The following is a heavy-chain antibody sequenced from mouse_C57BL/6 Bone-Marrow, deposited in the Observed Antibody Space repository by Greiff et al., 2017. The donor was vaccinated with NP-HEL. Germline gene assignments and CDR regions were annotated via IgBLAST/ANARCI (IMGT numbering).Heavy chain of an antibody. CDR2: ISGGGGNT. CDR3: ARGSQLGRWYFDV. Sequence: EVQLQQSGGGLVKPGGSLKLSCAASGFTFSSYTMSWVRQTPEKRLEWVATISGGGGNTYYPDSVKGRFTISRDNAKNTLYLQMSSLRSEDTALYYCARGSQLGRWYFDVWGTGTTVTVSS. CDR1: GFTFSSYT. J-gene: IGHJ1*03. V-gene: IGHV5-9*04. D-gene: IGHD4-1*02.